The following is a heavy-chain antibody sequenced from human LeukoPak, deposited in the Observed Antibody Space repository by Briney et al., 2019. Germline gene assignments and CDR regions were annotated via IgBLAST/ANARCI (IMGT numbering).Heavy chain of an antibody. CDR1: GYSFTSYW. V-gene: IGHV5-51*01. Sequence: GASLQISCKGSGYSFTSYWIGWVRQMPGKGLEWMGIIYPGDSDTRYSPSFQGQVTISADKSISTAYLQWSSLKASDTAMYYCASTRYDFWSGYPYYFDYWGQGTLVTVSS. D-gene: IGHD3-3*01. CDR2: IYPGDSDT. J-gene: IGHJ4*02. CDR3: ASTRYDFWSGYPYYFDY.